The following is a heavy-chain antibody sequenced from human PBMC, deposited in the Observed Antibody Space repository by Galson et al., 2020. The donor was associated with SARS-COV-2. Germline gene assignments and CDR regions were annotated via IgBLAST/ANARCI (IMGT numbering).Heavy chain of an antibody. J-gene: IGHJ3*02. CDR1: GGSISSGGYY. Sequence: ETSETLSLTCTVSGGSISSGGYYWSWIRQRPGKGLEWIGYIYYSTSTYYNPSLKIRVTIAVDTSQNQLSLKLGSVTAADTAVYYCARVYTEGLTVFGVVIIAAFDIWGQGTTVTVSS. D-gene: IGHD3-3*01. V-gene: IGHV4-31*03. CDR2: IYYSTST. CDR3: ARVYTEGLTVFGVVIIAAFDI.